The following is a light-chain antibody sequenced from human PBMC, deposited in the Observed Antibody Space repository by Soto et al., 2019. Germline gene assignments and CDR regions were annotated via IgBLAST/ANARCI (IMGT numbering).Light chain of an antibody. CDR1: QSVLSSSNNLNY. CDR3: QQYYSALYT. CDR2: WAS. J-gene: IGKJ2*01. Sequence: DIVMTQSPDSLAVSLGERATINCKSSQSVLSSSNNLNYLTWYQQKPGQPPKLLIYWASTRESGVPDRFSGSGSGTDFTLTISSLQAEDVAVYYCQQYYSALYTFGQGTRLEIK. V-gene: IGKV4-1*01.